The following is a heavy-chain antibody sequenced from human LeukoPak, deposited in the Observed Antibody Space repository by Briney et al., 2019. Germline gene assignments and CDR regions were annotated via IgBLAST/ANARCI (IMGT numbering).Heavy chain of an antibody. CDR1: GFTFSNAW. CDR3: TTVSRIKEWLRSSYYFDY. CDR2: IKSKTDGGTT. V-gene: IGHV3-15*01. D-gene: IGHD5-12*01. J-gene: IGHJ4*02. Sequence: GGSLRLSCAASGFTFSNAWMSWVRQAPGKGLEWVGRIKSKTDGGTTDYAAPVKGRFTISRDDSKNTLYLQMNSLKTEDTAVYYCTTVSRIKEWLRSSYYFDYWGQGTLVTVSS.